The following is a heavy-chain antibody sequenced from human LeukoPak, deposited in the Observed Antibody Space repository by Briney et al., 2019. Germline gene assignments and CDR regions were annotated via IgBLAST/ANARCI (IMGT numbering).Heavy chain of an antibody. CDR1: GFTFSSYD. J-gene: IGHJ6*03. CDR3: AKNGDRGAYCSGGSRYPYYYYNMDV. V-gene: IGHV3-23*01. Sequence: QPGGSLRLSCAASGFTFSSYDMSWVRQAPGKGLEWVSAISGGGGNTYYADSVKGRFTISRDNSKNTLYLQMNSLRAEDTAIYYCAKNGDRGAYCSGGSRYPYYYYNMDVWGKGTTVTISS. D-gene: IGHD2-15*01. CDR2: ISGGGGNT.